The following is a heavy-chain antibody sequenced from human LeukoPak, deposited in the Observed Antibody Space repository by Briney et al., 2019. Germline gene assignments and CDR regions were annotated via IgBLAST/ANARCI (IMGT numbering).Heavy chain of an antibody. CDR3: ARGGLRITMIVVVSPLFDY. J-gene: IGHJ4*02. Sequence: PGRSLRLSCAASGFTFSSYAMHWARQAPGKGLEWVAVISYDGSNKYYADSVKGRFTISRDNSKNTLYLQMNSLRAEDTAVYYCARGGLRITMIVVVSPLFDYWGQGTLVTVSS. D-gene: IGHD3-22*01. CDR2: ISYDGSNK. CDR1: GFTFSSYA. V-gene: IGHV3-30-3*01.